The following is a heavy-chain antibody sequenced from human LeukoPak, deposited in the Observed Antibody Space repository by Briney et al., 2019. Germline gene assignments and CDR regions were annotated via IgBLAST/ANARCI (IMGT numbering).Heavy chain of an antibody. CDR3: ARLYCSGGSCYSPYYYYYYMDV. D-gene: IGHD2-15*01. J-gene: IGHJ6*03. CDR1: GASISSGRYH. Sequence: SQTLSLTCTVSGASISSGRYHWTWIRQPAGKGLEWIGRSYATGNANYNPSLKSRVTISVDTSKNQFSLKLSSVTAADTAVYYCARLYCSGGSCYSPYYYYYYMDVWGKGTTVTISS. CDR2: SYATGNA. V-gene: IGHV4-61*02.